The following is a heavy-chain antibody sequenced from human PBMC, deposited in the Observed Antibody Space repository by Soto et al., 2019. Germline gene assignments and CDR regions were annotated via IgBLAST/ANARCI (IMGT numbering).Heavy chain of an antibody. Sequence: EVQLLESGGGLVQPGGSLRLSCAASGFTFGSHAMIWVRQAPGKGLAWVSAISGSGGSAYYADSVKGRFTISRDYSINTLYLQMNSLRAEDTALYYCAKEPYFDFGSAYYHFDYWGQGTLVTVSS. V-gene: IGHV3-23*01. CDR2: ISGSGGSA. CDR3: AKEPYFDFGSAYYHFDY. J-gene: IGHJ4*02. CDR1: GFTFGSHA. D-gene: IGHD3-3*01.